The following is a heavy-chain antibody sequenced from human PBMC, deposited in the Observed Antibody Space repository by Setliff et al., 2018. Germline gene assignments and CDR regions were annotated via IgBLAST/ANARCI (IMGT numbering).Heavy chain of an antibody. D-gene: IGHD6-13*01. CDR1: GYSFSTYA. Sequence: ASVKVSCKASGYSFSTYAMSWIRQAPGQGLEWMGWINTRTGEPMYAQGFTGRFVFSLDPSVSTAYLEISSLKAEDTAHYYCATGSLAIAGTGHWGQGTLVTVSS. CDR3: ATGSLAIAGTGH. V-gene: IGHV7-4-1*02. CDR2: INTRTGEP. J-gene: IGHJ4*02.